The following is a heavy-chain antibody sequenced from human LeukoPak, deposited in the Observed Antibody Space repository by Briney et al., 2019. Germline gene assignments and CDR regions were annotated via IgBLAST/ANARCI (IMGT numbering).Heavy chain of an antibody. CDR2: IYYSGST. CDR1: GGSISSSSYY. D-gene: IGHD3-10*01. V-gene: IGHV4-39*01. CDR3: ARQGPYYYGSGSSYYFDY. J-gene: IGHJ4*02. Sequence: SETLSLTCTVSGGSISSSSYYWGWIRQPPGKGLEWIGSIYYSGSTYYNPSLKSRVTISVDTSKNQFSLKLSSVTAADTAVYYCARQGPYYYGSGSSYYFDYWGQGTQVTVSS.